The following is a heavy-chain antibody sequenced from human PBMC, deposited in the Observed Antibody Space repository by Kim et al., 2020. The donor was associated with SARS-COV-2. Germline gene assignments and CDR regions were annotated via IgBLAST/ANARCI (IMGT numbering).Heavy chain of an antibody. CDR3: ARDRLFSEA. Sequence: GGSLRLSCAASGFTFSSYSMNWVRQAPGKGLEWVSYISSSSSTIYYADSVKGRFTISRDNAKNSLYLQMNSLRAEDTAVYYCARDRLFSEAWGQGTLVTVSS. CDR2: ISSSSSTI. CDR1: GFTFSSYS. D-gene: IGHD6-25*01. V-gene: IGHV3-48*04. J-gene: IGHJ5*02.